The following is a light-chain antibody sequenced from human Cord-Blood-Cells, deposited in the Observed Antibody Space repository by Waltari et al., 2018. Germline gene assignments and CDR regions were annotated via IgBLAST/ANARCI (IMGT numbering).Light chain of an antibody. CDR2: DAS. CDR1: QDISNY. CDR3: QQYDNLPLT. Sequence: DIQMTQSPSSLSASVGDRVTNTCQASQDISNYLNCYQQKPGKAPTLLIYDASNLETRVPSRFSGSGSGTDFTFTISSLQPEDIATYYCQQYDNLPLTFGGGTKVEIK. J-gene: IGKJ4*01. V-gene: IGKV1-33*01.